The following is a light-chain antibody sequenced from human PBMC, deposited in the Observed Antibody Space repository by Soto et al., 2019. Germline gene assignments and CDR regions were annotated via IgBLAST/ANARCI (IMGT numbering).Light chain of an antibody. J-gene: IGKJ3*01. CDR2: GAS. CDR1: QSVSNDY. V-gene: IGKV3-20*01. CDR3: QQYGSSPLT. Sequence: EIVLTQSPGTLSLSPGERATLSCRASQSVSNDYLAWYQRKPGQAPRLLIYGASTRATGIPDRCSGSGSGTDFNLTITRLEPEDFAVYYCQQYGSSPLTFGPGTKVDIK.